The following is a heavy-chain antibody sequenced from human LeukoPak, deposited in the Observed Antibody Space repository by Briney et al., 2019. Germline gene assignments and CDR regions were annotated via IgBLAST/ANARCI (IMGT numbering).Heavy chain of an antibody. D-gene: IGHD5-24*01. V-gene: IGHV1-24*01. CDR3: ARDRDGYNMYYFDY. CDR2: FNPEDGET. Sequence: ASVKVSCKVSGYTFTELSMHWARQAPGKGLEWMGGFNPEDGETIYAQKFQGRVTITADESTSTAYMELSSLRSEDTAVYYCARDRDGYNMYYFDYWGQGTLVTVSS. J-gene: IGHJ4*02. CDR1: GYTFTELS.